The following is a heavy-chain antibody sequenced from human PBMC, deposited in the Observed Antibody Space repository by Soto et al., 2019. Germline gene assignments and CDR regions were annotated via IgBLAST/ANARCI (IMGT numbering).Heavy chain of an antibody. CDR1: GFTFSDYY. Sequence: LRLSCAASGFTFSDYYMSWIRQAPGKGLEWVSYISSSSSYTNYADSVKGRFTISRDNAKNSLYLQMNSLRAEDTAVYYCAREIYSSGLNWFDPWGQGTLVTVSS. J-gene: IGHJ5*02. D-gene: IGHD6-19*01. CDR2: ISSSSSYT. CDR3: AREIYSSGLNWFDP. V-gene: IGHV3-11*06.